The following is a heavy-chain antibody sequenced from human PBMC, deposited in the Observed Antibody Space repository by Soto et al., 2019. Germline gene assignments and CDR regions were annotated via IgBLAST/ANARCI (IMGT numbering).Heavy chain of an antibody. Sequence: QVQLQESGPGLVKPSETLSLTCTVSGGSISSYYWSWIRQPPGKGLEWSGYINYSGSTTYNPSLRSRVTISVDTSKNQLSLKLSYVTAADTAVYYCARHVNRGAIFDYWGQGTLVTVSS. CDR2: INYSGST. CDR3: ARHVNRGAIFDY. V-gene: IGHV4-59*08. CDR1: GGSISSYY. D-gene: IGHD3-3*01. J-gene: IGHJ4*02.